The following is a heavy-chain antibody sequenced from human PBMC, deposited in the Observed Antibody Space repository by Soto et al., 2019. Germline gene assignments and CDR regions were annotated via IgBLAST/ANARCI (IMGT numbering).Heavy chain of an antibody. V-gene: IGHV4-30-2*01. CDR1: GGSISSGGYS. Sequence: PSETLSLTCAVSGGSISSGGYSWSWIRQPPGKGLEWIGYIYLSGSTYYNPSLKSRVTISVDRSKNQFSLKLTSVTAADTAVYYCARGGGYRPDHWGQGTLVTVSS. D-gene: IGHD5-18*01. J-gene: IGHJ1*01. CDR3: ARGGGYRPDH. CDR2: IYLSGST.